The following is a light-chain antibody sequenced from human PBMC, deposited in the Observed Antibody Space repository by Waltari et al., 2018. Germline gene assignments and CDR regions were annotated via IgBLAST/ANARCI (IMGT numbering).Light chain of an antibody. Sequence: QSALTQPRSVSGSPGQSVTISCTGTSSDVGTYNSVSWYRQNPGKAPKLVIYDVTEGPSGVPVRVSGSKSGDTASLTISGLQAEDEADYYYCSYADTDTWVFGGVTKLTVL. CDR1: SSDVGTYNS. CDR2: DVT. CDR3: CSYADTDTWV. V-gene: IGLV2-11*01. J-gene: IGLJ3*02.